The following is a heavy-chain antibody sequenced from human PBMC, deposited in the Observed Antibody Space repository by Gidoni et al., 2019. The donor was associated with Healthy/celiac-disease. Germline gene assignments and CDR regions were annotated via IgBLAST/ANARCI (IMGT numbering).Heavy chain of an antibody. CDR1: GFTFSSYW. CDR3: AREWRDLWFGEFGY. Sequence: EVQLVESGGGLVQPGGSLRLSCAASGFTFSSYWMSWVRQAPGKGLEWVANRKQDGSEKYYVDSVKGRFTISRDNAKNSLYLQMNSLRAEDTAVYYCAREWRDLWFGEFGYWGQGTLVTVSS. CDR2: RKQDGSEK. D-gene: IGHD3-10*01. V-gene: IGHV3-7*03. J-gene: IGHJ4*02.